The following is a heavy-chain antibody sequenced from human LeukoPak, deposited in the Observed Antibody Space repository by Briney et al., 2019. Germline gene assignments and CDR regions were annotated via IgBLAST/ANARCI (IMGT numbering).Heavy chain of an antibody. CDR1: GGSISSGGYY. V-gene: IGHV4-31*03. CDR3: ARDRPHSNYYYCGRDV. J-gene: IGHJ6*01. Sequence: SQTLSLPFTVSGGSISSGGYYWSWIRPHPGKGLEWIGYIYYSGSTYYNPSLKSRVTISVDTSKNQFSLKLSSVTAADAAVYYCARDRPHSNYYYCGRDVWGQGTTVTVSS. CDR2: IYYSGST.